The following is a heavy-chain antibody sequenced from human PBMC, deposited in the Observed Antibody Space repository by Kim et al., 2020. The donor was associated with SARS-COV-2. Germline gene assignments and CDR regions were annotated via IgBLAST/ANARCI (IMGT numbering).Heavy chain of an antibody. J-gene: IGHJ4*02. D-gene: IGHD1-1*01. Sequence: GSTSYAQKFQGRVTMTRDTSTSAVYMELSSLRAEDTAGYYCASAGEGFDYWGQGTLVTVSS. CDR2: GST. V-gene: IGHV1-46*01. CDR3: ASAGEGFDY.